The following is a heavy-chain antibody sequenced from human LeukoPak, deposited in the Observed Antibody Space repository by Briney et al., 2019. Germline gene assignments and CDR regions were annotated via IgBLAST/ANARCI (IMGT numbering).Heavy chain of an antibody. Sequence: SETLSLTCAVYGVSFSGYYWGWLRQPPGKGLEWIGEINHSGSTNYNPSLKSRVTISVDTSKNQFSLKLTSVTAADTAVYYCARAAYCSGGSCQYYMDVWGKGTTVTVSS. D-gene: IGHD2-15*01. CDR3: ARAAYCSGGSCQYYMDV. J-gene: IGHJ6*03. CDR1: GVSFSGYY. V-gene: IGHV4-34*01. CDR2: INHSGST.